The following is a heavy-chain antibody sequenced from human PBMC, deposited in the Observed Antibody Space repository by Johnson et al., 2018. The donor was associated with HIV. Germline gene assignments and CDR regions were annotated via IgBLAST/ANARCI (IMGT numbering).Heavy chain of an antibody. D-gene: IGHD4-17*01. J-gene: IGHJ3*02. CDR1: GFTFSSYA. Sequence: LVESGGGVVQPGRSLRLACAASGFTFSSYAMHWVRQAPGKGLEWVAVISYDGSNKYYADSVKGRFTISRDNSKNTLYLQMNSLRAEDTAVYYCAKGPIAVTTSAFDIWGQGTMVTVSS. V-gene: IGHV3-30-3*01. CDR2: ISYDGSNK. CDR3: AKGPIAVTTSAFDI.